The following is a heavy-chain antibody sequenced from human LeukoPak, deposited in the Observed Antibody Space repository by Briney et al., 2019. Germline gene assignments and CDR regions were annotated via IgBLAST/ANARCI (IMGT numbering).Heavy chain of an antibody. CDR2: IKQDGSEK. J-gene: IGHJ6*03. CDR3: AKRRGLELLYYYYMDV. CDR1: GFTFSSYW. D-gene: IGHD1-7*01. Sequence: GGSLRLSCAASGFTFSSYWMSWVRQAPGKGLEWVANIKQDGSEKYYVDSVKGRFTISRDNAKNSLYLQMNSLRAEDTAVYYCAKRRGLELLYYYYMDVWGRGTTVTVSS. V-gene: IGHV3-7*03.